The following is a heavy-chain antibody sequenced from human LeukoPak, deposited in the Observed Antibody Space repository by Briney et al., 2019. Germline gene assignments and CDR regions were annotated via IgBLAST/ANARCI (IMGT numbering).Heavy chain of an antibody. D-gene: IGHD3-9*01. CDR3: ARDIVKYYDILTGYYPDAFDI. Sequence: SQTLSLTCTVSGGSISSGSYYWSWIRQPAGKGLEWIGRIYTSGSTNYNPSLKSRVTISVDTSKNQFSLKLTFVTAADTAVYYCARDIVKYYDILTGYYPDAFDIWGQGTMVTVSS. V-gene: IGHV4-61*02. CDR1: GGSISSGSYY. J-gene: IGHJ3*02. CDR2: IYTSGST.